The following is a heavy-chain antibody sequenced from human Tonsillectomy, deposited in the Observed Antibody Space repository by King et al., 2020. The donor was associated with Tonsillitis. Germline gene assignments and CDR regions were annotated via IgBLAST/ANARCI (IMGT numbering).Heavy chain of an antibody. CDR1: GGSISSGGYY. D-gene: IGHD2-15*01. CDR2: IYYSGSA. CDR3: ARNRVARYMDV. Sequence: MQLQESGPGLVKPSQTLSLTCTASGGSISSGGYYWSWIRQHPGQGLEWIGYIYYSGSAHYNPSLKTRTTISVDTSKNQFSLRVSSVTAADTAVYYCARNRVARYMDVWGKGTTVTVSS. V-gene: IGHV4-31*03. J-gene: IGHJ6*03.